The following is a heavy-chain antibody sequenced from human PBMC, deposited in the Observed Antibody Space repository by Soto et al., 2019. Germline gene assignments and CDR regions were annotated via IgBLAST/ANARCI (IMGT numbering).Heavy chain of an antibody. J-gene: IGHJ4*02. D-gene: IGHD2-15*01. CDR3: AGLRGYAGSTIDY. V-gene: IGHV4-59*01. CDR2: ISYSGNT. CDR1: GGSIISGY. Sequence: SDTLSLTCTVSGGSIISGYWSWIRQPPGKGLEWIGYISYSGNTNYNPSLKSRVTMSVDTHKNQFSLRLSSVTTAETAVYYCAGLRGYAGSTIDYWGQGTLVTVSS.